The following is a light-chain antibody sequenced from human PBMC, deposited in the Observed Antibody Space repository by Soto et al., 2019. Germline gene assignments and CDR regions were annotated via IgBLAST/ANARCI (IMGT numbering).Light chain of an antibody. CDR3: QQRYSTPYT. CDR1: QSISSY. CDR2: AAS. J-gene: IGKJ5*01. Sequence: DIQMTQSPSSLSASVGDRVTITCRASQSISSYLNWYQQKPGKAPKLLIYAASSLQSGVPSRFSGSGSGTDFTLTISSLQPEDSATYYCQQRYSTPYTFGQGTRLEI. V-gene: IGKV1-39*01.